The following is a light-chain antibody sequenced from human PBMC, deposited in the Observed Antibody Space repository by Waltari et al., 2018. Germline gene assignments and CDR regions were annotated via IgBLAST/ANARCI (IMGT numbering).Light chain of an antibody. CDR1: SGSIASNY. V-gene: IGLV6-57*03. J-gene: IGLJ6*01. Sequence: NFMLTQPHSVSESPGKTVTISCTRSSGSIASNYVQGYQQRPGSAPPTVIYEAKQSPPGVPYRFSGPIDSASNSASLTSAGLKTEDEADYYCQSYDSSNNVFGSGTKVTVL. CDR2: EAK. CDR3: QSYDSSNNV.